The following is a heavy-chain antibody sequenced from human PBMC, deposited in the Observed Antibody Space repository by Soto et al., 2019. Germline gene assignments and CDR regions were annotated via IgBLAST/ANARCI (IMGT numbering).Heavy chain of an antibody. CDR2: IYYTGST. Sequence: QVQLQESGPGLVKPSQTLSLSCTVSGGSISSGGFYWSWIRQFPGKGLEWIANIYYTGSTYYNESLKSRVTISVHTSENKFSLRLTSVTAADTAVYYCARVGISASDPFDFWGKEPMVTVSS. D-gene: IGHD3-3*02. V-gene: IGHV4-31*03. CDR1: GGSISSGGFY. J-gene: IGHJ3*01. CDR3: ARVGISASDPFDF.